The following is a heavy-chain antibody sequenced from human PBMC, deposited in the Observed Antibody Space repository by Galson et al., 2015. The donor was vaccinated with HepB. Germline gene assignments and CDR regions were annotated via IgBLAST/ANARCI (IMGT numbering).Heavy chain of an antibody. CDR3: ARMVTGSYYWYFDL. Sequence: TLSLTCTVSGGSISSGIYYWSWIRQPAGSGLEWIGRVYSSGSTNYNPSLKSRVIMSADTSENQFSLKLRSVTAADTAVYYCARMVTGSYYWYFDLWGRGTLVTVSS. CDR1: GGSISSGIYY. J-gene: IGHJ2*01. CDR2: VYSSGST. D-gene: IGHD1-26*01. V-gene: IGHV4-61*02.